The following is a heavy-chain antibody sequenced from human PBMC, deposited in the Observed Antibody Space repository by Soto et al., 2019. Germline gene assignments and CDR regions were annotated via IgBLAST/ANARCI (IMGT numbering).Heavy chain of an antibody. Sequence: SETLSLTCTVSGGSISSYYWSWIRQPPGKGLEWIGYIYYSGSTNYNPSLKSRVTISVDTSKNQFSLKLSSVTAADTAVYFCVRHHYGGYGIYFDYWGQGTLVTVSS. CDR3: VRHHYGGYGIYFDY. CDR1: GGSISSYY. V-gene: IGHV4-59*08. CDR2: IYYSGST. D-gene: IGHD5-12*01. J-gene: IGHJ4*02.